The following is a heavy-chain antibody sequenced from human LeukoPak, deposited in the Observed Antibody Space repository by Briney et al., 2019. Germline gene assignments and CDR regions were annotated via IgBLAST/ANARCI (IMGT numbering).Heavy chain of an antibody. V-gene: IGHV3-33*01. Sequence: GRSLRLSCAASGFTFGTYAIHWVRQAPGKGLEWVAVIWFDGSEQYYADSVKGRFIISRDNSKSTSNLQLNSLRAEDTAEYYCAREGDSRWGELSPWGQGTLVTVSS. CDR3: AREGDSRWGELSP. J-gene: IGHJ1*01. D-gene: IGHD3-16*02. CDR2: IWFDGSEQ. CDR1: GFTFGTYA.